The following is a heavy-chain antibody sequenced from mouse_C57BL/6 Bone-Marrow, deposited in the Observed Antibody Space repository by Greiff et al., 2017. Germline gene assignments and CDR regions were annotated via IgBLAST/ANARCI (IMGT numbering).Heavy chain of an antibody. D-gene: IGHD2-2*01. J-gene: IGHJ3*01. CDR2: IWGDGST. V-gene: IGHV2-3*01. CDR1: GFSLTSYG. Sequence: VKLVESGPGLVAPSQSLSITCTVSGFSLTSYGVSWVRQPPGKGLEWLGEIWGDGSTNYHSALISRLGISKDNSKSQVFLKLNSLQTDDTATYYCAKTVYYGYDVGFAYWGQGTRVTVSA. CDR3: AKTVYYGYDVGFAY.